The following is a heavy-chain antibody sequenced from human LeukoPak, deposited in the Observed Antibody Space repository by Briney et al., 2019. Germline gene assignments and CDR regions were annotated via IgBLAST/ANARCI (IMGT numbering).Heavy chain of an antibody. CDR1: RFLYDDHD. V-gene: IGHV3-9*01. CDR2: ISWNNGGI. D-gene: IGHD3-10*01. J-gene: IGHJ6*02. CDR3: VKDIGRYNYASGRHGSKFYNGLDV. Sequence: GGSLTLFCAASRFLYDDHDIQRVREAPGKGREGGTDISWNNGGIGYADSLKRRLTISRDNAQTSVYLQIHSLSADDQALYHCVKDIGRYNYASGRHGSKFYNGLDVGAQETRVPVFS.